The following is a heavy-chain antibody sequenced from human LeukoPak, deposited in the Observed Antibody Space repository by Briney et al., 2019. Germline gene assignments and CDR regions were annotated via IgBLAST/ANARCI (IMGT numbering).Heavy chain of an antibody. CDR2: INPSGGST. V-gene: IGHV1-46*01. CDR1: GYTFTSYD. Sequence: ASVKVSCKASGYTFTSYDINRVRQATGQGLEWMGIINPSGGSTSYAQKFQGRVTMTRDMSTSTVYMELSSLRSEDTAVYYCARALHYYYDSSGYDAFDIWGQGTMVTVSS. CDR3: ARALHYYYDSSGYDAFDI. D-gene: IGHD3-22*01. J-gene: IGHJ3*02.